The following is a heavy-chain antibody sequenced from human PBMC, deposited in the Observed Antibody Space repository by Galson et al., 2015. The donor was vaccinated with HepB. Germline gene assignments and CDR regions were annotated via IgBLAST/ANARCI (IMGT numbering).Heavy chain of an antibody. CDR2: INPNSGGT. Sequence: SVKVSCKASGYTFTGYYMHWVRQAPGQGLEWMGWINPNSGGTKYAQKFQGRVTMTRDTSISTAYMELSRLRSDDTAVYYCVTGRDYRSLRWDHWGQGTLVTVSS. V-gene: IGHV1-2*02. CDR3: VTGRDYRSLRWDH. D-gene: IGHD3-10*01. J-gene: IGHJ4*02. CDR1: GYTFTGYY.